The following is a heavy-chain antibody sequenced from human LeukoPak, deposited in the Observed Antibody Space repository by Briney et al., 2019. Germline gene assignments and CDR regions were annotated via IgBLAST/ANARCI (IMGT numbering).Heavy chain of an antibody. J-gene: IGHJ3*02. CDR3: ARHNYYDTDAFDI. V-gene: IGHV4-39*01. D-gene: IGHD3-22*01. CDR2: IYYSGST. Sequence: SETLSLTCTVSGGSISSSSYYWGWIRQPPGKGLEWIGSIYYSGSTYYNPSLKSRVTISVDTSKNQFSLKLSSATAADTAVYYCARHNYYDTDAFDIWGQGTMVTVSS. CDR1: GGSISSSSYY.